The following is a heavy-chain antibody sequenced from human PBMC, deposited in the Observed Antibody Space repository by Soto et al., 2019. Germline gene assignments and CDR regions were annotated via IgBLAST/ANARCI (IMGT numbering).Heavy chain of an antibody. CDR1: GYTFTSYA. V-gene: IGHV1-3*01. D-gene: IGHD3-9*01. CDR2: INAGNGNT. Sequence: ASVKVSCKASGYTFTSYAMHWVRQAPGQRLEWMGWINAGNGNTKYSQKFQGRVTITRDASASTAYMELSSLRSEDTAVYYCARVILRYFDWSLSSESYYYGMDVWGQGTTVTVSS. CDR3: ARVILRYFDWSLSSESYYYGMDV. J-gene: IGHJ6*02.